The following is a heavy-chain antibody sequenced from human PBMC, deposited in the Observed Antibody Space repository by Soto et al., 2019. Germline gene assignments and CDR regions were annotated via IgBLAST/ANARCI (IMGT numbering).Heavy chain of an antibody. CDR3: TTLYYYDSSGYYSLDAFDI. V-gene: IGHV3-15*07. Sequence: GGSLRLSCAASGFTFSNAWMNWVRQAPGKGLEWVGRIKSKTDGGTTDYAAPVKGRFTISRDDSKNTLYLQMKSLKTEDTAVYYCTTLYYYDSSGYYSLDAFDIWGQGTMVTVSS. J-gene: IGHJ3*02. CDR2: IKSKTDGGTT. CDR1: GFTFSNAW. D-gene: IGHD3-22*01.